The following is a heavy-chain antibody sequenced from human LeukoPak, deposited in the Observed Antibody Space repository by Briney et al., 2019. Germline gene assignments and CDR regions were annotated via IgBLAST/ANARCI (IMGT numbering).Heavy chain of an antibody. J-gene: IGHJ5*02. CDR2: IYYSGST. Sequence: SETLSLTCTVSGGSISSGGYYWSWIRQHPGKGLEWIGYIYYSGSTYYNPSLKGRVTISVDTSKNQFSLKLSSVTAADTAVYFCARGRYSGYPNNWFDPWGQGTLVTLSS. CDR1: GGSISSGGYY. V-gene: IGHV4-31*03. CDR3: ARGRYSGYPNNWFDP. D-gene: IGHD5-12*01.